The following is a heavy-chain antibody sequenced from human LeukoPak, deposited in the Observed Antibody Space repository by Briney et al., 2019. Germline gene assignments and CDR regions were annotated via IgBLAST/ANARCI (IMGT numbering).Heavy chain of an antibody. Sequence: ASVKVSCKASGYTFTSYGISWVRQAPGQGLEWMGWISAYNGNTNYAQKLQGRVTMTTDTSTSTAYMELRSLRSEDTAVYYCARDHEGYDSPLVAFDIWGQGTMVTVSS. J-gene: IGHJ3*02. D-gene: IGHD3-22*01. CDR2: ISAYNGNT. CDR3: ARDHEGYDSPLVAFDI. CDR1: GYTFTSYG. V-gene: IGHV1-18*01.